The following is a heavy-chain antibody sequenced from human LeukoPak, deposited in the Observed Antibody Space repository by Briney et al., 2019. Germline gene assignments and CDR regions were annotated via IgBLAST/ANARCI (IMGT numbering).Heavy chain of an antibody. CDR1: GYSFTAHH. Sequence: ASVKVSCKASGYSFTAHHIHWVRQAPGQGLEWMGWINCNGGGSNSAQKFQGRVTMTRDTSISTVFMDLSSLKSDDTAVYFCARDLLGTGLGTWGQGTLVTVSS. CDR2: INCNGGGS. D-gene: IGHD1-7*01. CDR3: ARDLLGTGLGT. J-gene: IGHJ4*02. V-gene: IGHV1-2*02.